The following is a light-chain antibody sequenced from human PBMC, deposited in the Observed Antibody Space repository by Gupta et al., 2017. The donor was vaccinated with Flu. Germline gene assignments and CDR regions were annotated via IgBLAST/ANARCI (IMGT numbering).Light chain of an antibody. J-gene: IGKJ4*01. V-gene: IGKV2-28*01. CDR2: LGS. Sequence: DIVMTQSPLSLPVTPGEPASTSCRSSQSLLHSNGYNYLDWYLQKPGQSPQLLIYLGSNRASGVPDRFSGSGSGTDFTLKISRVEAEEVGVYYCMQALQTPFTFGGGTKVEIK. CDR1: QSLLHSNGYNY. CDR3: MQALQTPFT.